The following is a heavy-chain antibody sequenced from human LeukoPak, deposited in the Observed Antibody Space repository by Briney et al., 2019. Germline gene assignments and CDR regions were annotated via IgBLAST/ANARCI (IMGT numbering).Heavy chain of an antibody. Sequence: PSETLSLPCTLSGDSIRSSRYSCRWIRQPPGKGLEWIGNIYYTGSTDYNPSLRSRVTISVDTSKNQFSLKLTSVTAADTAVYYCAKSRYCTGGRRYYFDYWGQGTLVTVSS. V-gene: IGHV4-39*01. CDR1: GDSIRSSRYS. J-gene: IGHJ4*02. CDR2: IYYTGST. CDR3: AKSRYCTGGRRYYFDY. D-gene: IGHD2-8*02.